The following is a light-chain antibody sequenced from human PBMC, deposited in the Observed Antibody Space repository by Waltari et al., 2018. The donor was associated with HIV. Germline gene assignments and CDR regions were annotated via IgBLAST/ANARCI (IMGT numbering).Light chain of an antibody. J-gene: IGLJ3*02. Sequence: QTVVTQEPSLLVSPGGTVTLTSGLTFGSVSIGNYPTWYQQTPGQPPRALIYSSKTRSSGVPDRFSGSILGDKAALTITGAQADDESDYYCSLYLDSGVSVFGGGTRLSV. CDR2: SSK. CDR1: FGSVSIGNY. CDR3: SLYLDSGVSV. V-gene: IGLV8-61*01.